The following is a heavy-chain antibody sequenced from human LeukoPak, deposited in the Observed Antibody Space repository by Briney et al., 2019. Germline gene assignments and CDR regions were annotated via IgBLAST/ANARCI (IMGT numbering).Heavy chain of an antibody. CDR2: IRYDGSNK. V-gene: IGHV3-30*02. Sequence: GGSLRLSCAASGFTFSSYGMHWVRQAPGKGLEWVAFIRYDGSNKYYADSVKGRFTISRDNSKNTLYLQMNSLRAEDTAVYYCAKDCGYSSSWYAIDYWGQGTLVTVSS. CDR3: AKDCGYSSSWYAIDY. D-gene: IGHD6-13*01. J-gene: IGHJ4*02. CDR1: GFTFSSYG.